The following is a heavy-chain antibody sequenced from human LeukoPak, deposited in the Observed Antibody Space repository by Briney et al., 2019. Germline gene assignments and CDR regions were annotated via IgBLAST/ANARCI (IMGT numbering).Heavy chain of an antibody. D-gene: IGHD1-26*01. CDR1: GFTFSSYA. CDR2: ISYDGSNK. J-gene: IGHJ3*02. CDR3: ARVRRPYSGSYPEAAFDI. V-gene: IGHV3-30-3*01. Sequence: PGGSLRLSCAASGFTFSSYAMHWVRQAPGKGLEWVAVISYDGSNKYYADSVKGRFTISRDNSKNTLYLQMNSLRAEDTAVYYCARVRRPYSGSYPEAAFDIWGQGTMVTVSS.